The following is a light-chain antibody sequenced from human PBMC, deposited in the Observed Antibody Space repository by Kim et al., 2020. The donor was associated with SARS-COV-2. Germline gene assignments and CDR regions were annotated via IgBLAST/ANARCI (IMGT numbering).Light chain of an antibody. CDR3: QVWDSSSDHP. CDR2: YDS. CDR1: NIGMKI. J-gene: IGLJ3*02. V-gene: IGLV3-21*04. Sequence: VAPGKTATITCGGNNIGMKIVHWYQQKPGQAPVLVIYYDSDRPSGIPERFSGSNSVNTATLTISRVEAGDEADYYCQVWDSSSDHPFGGGTQLTVL.